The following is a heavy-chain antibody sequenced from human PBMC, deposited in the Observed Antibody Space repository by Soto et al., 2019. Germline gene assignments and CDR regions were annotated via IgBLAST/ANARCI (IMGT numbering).Heavy chain of an antibody. V-gene: IGHV3-33*01. CDR2: IWHDGSKK. D-gene: IGHD3-22*01. CDR1: GFTFSNDG. Sequence: PGGSLRLSCAASGFTFSNDGMHWVRQAPGKGLEWVAVIWHDGSKKYYAESVKGRFTISRDNSKNTLYLQMNSLRAEDTAVYYCARYVSSGSMDVWGQGTTVTV. J-gene: IGHJ6*02. CDR3: ARYVSSGSMDV.